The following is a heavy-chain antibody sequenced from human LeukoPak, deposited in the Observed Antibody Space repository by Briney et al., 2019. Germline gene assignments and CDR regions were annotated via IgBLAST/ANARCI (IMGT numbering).Heavy chain of an antibody. Sequence: ASVKVSCRSSGYTFTSYGISWVRQAPGQGRVWVGWISAYSGNTNYAQKLQGRVNVTTDTSTSSAYMELRSMSYDDTAVYYCARTNGDYLGEYYFDYWGQGTLVTVSS. V-gene: IGHV1-18*01. CDR1: GYTFTSYG. CDR2: ISAYSGNT. CDR3: ARTNGDYLGEYYFDY. D-gene: IGHD4-17*01. J-gene: IGHJ4*02.